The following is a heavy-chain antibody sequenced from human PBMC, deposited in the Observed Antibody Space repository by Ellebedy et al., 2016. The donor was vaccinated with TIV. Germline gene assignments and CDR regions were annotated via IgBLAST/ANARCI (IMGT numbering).Heavy chain of an antibody. Sequence: SETLSLTCTVSGGSISSYYWSWIRQPPGKGLEWIAYIYYSGITNYNPSLKSRVTISVDTSKNQFPLRLSSVTAADTAVYHCVRTSSSWYVDWFDPWGQGTLVTVSS. D-gene: IGHD6-13*01. CDR1: GGSISSYY. CDR2: IYYSGIT. CDR3: VRTSSSWYVDWFDP. V-gene: IGHV4-59*01. J-gene: IGHJ5*02.